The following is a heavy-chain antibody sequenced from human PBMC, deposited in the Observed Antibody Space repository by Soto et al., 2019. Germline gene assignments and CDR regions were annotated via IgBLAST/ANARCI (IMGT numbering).Heavy chain of an antibody. CDR1: GFTFSNGW. D-gene: IGHD2-15*01. J-gene: IGHJ3*02. CDR2: IRSKADGGTI. CDR3: TQGDILVVMGATGGFDI. V-gene: IGHV3-15*01. Sequence: GESLKISCVASGFTFSNGWMSWVRQAPGKGLEWVGRIRSKADGGTIDYAAPVNGRFTISRDDSKNTLYLQMNSLNTEDTAVYYCTQGDILVVMGATGGFDIWGQGTMVTVSS.